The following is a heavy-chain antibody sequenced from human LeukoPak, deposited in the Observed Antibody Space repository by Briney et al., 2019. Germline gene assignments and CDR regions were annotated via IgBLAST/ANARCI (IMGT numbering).Heavy chain of an antibody. CDR2: IWYDGSNK. J-gene: IGHJ4*02. Sequence: PGRSLRLSCAASGFTFSSYGMHWVRQAPGKGLEWVAVIWYDGSNKYYADSVKGRLTISRDNSKNTLYLQMNSLRAEDTAVYYCAKGQLWFGEARVDYWGQGTLVTDSS. V-gene: IGHV3-33*06. CDR1: GFTFSSYG. D-gene: IGHD3-10*01. CDR3: AKGQLWFGEARVDY.